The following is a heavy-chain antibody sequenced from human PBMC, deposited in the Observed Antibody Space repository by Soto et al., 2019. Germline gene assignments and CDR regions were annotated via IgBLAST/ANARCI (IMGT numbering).Heavy chain of an antibody. D-gene: IGHD4-17*01. CDR3: DRARLREVYAFDF. V-gene: IGHV4-31*03. CDR1: GVSITSGAYY. Sequence: SETLSLTCTLSGVSITSGAYYWTWVRQHPGKGLEWIGYIYYNGNTYFSPSLKSRLTISIDTSKNQFSLKLSSVTAADTAMYYCDRARLREVYAFDFWGKGTMVTGS. CDR2: IYYNGNT. J-gene: IGHJ3*01.